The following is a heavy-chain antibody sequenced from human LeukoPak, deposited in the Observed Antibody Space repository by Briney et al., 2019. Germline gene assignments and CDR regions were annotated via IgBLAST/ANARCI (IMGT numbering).Heavy chain of an antibody. CDR2: ISAYNGNT. V-gene: IGHV1-18*01. CDR3: GRTTITDHYYDSSGYSDY. J-gene: IGHJ4*02. D-gene: IGHD3-22*01. Sequence: ASVKVSCKASGYTFTSDGISWVRQAPGQGLEWRGWISAYNGNTNYAQKRQGRVTMTTDTSTSTAYMELRSLRSDGTAVYYCGRTTITDHYYDSSGYSDYWGQGTLVTVSS. CDR1: GYTFTSDG.